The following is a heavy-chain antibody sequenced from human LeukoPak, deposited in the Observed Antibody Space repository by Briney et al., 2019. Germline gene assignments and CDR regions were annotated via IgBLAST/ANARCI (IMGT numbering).Heavy chain of an antibody. J-gene: IGHJ2*01. CDR2: IYYSGST. CDR3: AKTRTEGDWYFDL. V-gene: IGHV4-59*01. D-gene: IGHD1-1*01. CDR1: GGSISSYY. Sequence: SETLSLTCTVSGGSISSYYWSWIRQPPGKGLEWIGYIYYSGSTNYNPSLKSRVTISVDTSKNQFSLKLSSVTAADTAVYYCAKTRTEGDWYFDLWGRGTLVTVSS.